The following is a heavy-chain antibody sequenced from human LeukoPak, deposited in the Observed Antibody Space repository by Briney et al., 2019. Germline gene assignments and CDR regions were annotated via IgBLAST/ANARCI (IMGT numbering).Heavy chain of an antibody. D-gene: IGHD3-22*01. CDR2: IYYSGST. CDR3: TRGSIAYYYMDV. V-gene: IGHV4-59*01. CDR1: GGSISSYY. Sequence: SETLSLTCTVSGGSISSYYWSWIRQPPGKGLEWIGNIYYSGSTNYNPSLKSRVTISVDTSKNQFSLKLSSVTAADTAVYYCTRGSIAYYYMDVWGKGTKVTISS. J-gene: IGHJ6*03.